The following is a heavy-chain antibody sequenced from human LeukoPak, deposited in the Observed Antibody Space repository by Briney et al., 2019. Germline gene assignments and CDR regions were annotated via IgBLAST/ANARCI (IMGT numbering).Heavy chain of an antibody. V-gene: IGHV3-7*01. CDR2: IKQDGSEK. D-gene: IGHD4-17*01. CDR3: ARGGYYGDYGDAFDI. Sequence: GGSLRLSCAASGFTFSSYWMSWVRQAPGKGPEWVANIKQDGSEKYYVDSVKGRFTISRDNAKNSLYLQMNSLRAEDTAVYYCARGGYYGDYGDAFDIWGQGTMVTVSS. J-gene: IGHJ3*02. CDR1: GFTFSSYW.